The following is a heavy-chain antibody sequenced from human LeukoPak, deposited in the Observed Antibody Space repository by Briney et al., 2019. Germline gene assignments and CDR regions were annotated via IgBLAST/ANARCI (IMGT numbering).Heavy chain of an antibody. CDR1: GGSFSGYY. CDR2: INHSGST. D-gene: IGHD2-2*01. CDR3: ARGRRYQLPLGFDP. Sequence: PSETLSLTCAVYGGSFSGYYWSWIRQPPGKGLEWIGEINHSGSTNYNPSLKSRVTISVDTSKNQFSLKLGSVTAADTAVYYCARGRRYQLPLGFDPWGQGTLVTVSS. J-gene: IGHJ5*02. V-gene: IGHV4-34*01.